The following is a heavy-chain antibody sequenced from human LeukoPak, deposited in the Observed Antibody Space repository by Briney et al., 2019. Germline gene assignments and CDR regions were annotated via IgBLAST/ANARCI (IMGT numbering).Heavy chain of an antibody. V-gene: IGHV3-11*06. J-gene: IGHJ4*02. CDR2: ISSSSSYT. CDR1: GFTFSDYY. CDR3: ARDPGSWYPDY. Sequence: GGSLRLSCAASGFTFSDYYMSWIRQAPGKGLEWVSYISSSSSYTNYADSVKGRLTISRDNAKNSLYLQMNSLGAEDTAVYYCARDPGSWYPDYWGQGTLVTVSS. D-gene: IGHD6-13*01.